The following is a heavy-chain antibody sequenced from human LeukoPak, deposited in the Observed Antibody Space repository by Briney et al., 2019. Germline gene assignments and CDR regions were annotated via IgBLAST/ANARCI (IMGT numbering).Heavy chain of an antibody. CDR2: ISYDGSNK. V-gene: IGHV3-30-3*01. CDR1: GFTFSSYA. Sequence: GRSLRLSCAASGFTFSSYAMHWVRQAPGKGLEWVAVISYDGSNKYYADSVKGRFTISRDNSKNTLYLQMNSLRAEDTAVYYCARDIGTFYYYYGMDVWGQGTTVTVSS. D-gene: IGHD3-16*01. J-gene: IGHJ6*02. CDR3: ARDIGTFYYYYGMDV.